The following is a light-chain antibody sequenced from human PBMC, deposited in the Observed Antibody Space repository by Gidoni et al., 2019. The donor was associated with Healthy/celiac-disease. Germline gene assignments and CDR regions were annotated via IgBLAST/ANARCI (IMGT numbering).Light chain of an antibody. CDR3: GTWDSSLSAGGGV. CDR2: ENN. Sequence: QSVLTQPPSVSAAPGQKVTISCSGSSSNIGNNYVSWYQQLPGTAPKLLIYENNKRPSGIPDRLQTGDEADYYCGTWDSSLSAGGGVFGGGTKLTVL. V-gene: IGLV1-51*02. J-gene: IGLJ2*01. CDR1: SSNIGNNY.